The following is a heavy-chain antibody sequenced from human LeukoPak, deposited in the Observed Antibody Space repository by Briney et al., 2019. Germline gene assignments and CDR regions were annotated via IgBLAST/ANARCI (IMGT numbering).Heavy chain of an antibody. J-gene: IGHJ4*02. Sequence: PSEILSLTCTVSGGSISSYYRSWIRQPPGKGLEWIGYIYYSGSTNYNPSLKSRVTISVDTSKNQFSLKLSSVTAADTAVYYCARVDILTGYYYFDYWGQGTLVTVSS. V-gene: IGHV4-59*01. CDR1: GGSISSYY. CDR2: IYYSGST. D-gene: IGHD3-9*01. CDR3: ARVDILTGYYYFDY.